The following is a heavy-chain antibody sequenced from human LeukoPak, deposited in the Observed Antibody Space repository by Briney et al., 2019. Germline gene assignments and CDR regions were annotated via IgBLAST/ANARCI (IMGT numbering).Heavy chain of an antibody. CDR2: INTNTGNP. V-gene: IGHV7-4-1*02. Sequence: GASAKVSCKASGYTFTSYATNWVRQAPGQGLEWMGWINTNTGNPTYAQGFTGRFVFSLDTSVSTAYLQISSLKAEDTAVYYCAREPYGFYFDYWGQGTLVTVSS. J-gene: IGHJ4*02. CDR3: AREPYGFYFDY. D-gene: IGHD3-3*01. CDR1: GYTFTSYA.